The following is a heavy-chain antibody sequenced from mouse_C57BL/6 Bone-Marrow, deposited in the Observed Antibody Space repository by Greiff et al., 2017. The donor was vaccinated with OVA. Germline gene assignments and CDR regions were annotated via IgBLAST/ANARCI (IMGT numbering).Heavy chain of an antibody. CDR1: EYEFPSHD. CDR2: INSDGGST. D-gene: IGHD2-10*01. Sequence: DVKLVESGGGLVQPGESLKLSCESNEYEFPSHDMSWVRKTPEKRLELVAAINSDGGSTYYPDTMERRFIISRDNTKKTLYLQMSSLRSEDTALYYCARRPTMVTTLGYWGQGTSVTVSS. J-gene: IGHJ4*01. V-gene: IGHV5-2*03. CDR3: ARRPTMVTTLGY.